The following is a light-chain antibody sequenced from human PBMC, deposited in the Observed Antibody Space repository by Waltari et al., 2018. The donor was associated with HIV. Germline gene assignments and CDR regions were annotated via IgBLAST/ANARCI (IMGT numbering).Light chain of an antibody. CDR2: INSDGSH. CDR3: LTWDTGIGV. J-gene: IGLJ2*01. CDR1: SGYSNHA. Sequence: QVVLTQSPSASASLGASVKLTCTLSSGYSNHAIAWHQQQSETGPRYLMKINSDGSHNKGDGFPERFSGSSSGAERYLTISSLQSEDEADYYCLTWDTGIGVFGGGTKLTVL. V-gene: IGLV4-69*01.